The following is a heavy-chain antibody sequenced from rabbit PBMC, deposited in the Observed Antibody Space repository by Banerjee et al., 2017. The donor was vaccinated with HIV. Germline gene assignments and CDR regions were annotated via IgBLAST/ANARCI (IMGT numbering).Heavy chain of an antibody. CDR1: GFDFSSYY. V-gene: IGHV1S40*01. J-gene: IGHJ4*01. CDR3: ARGTGDTGNGLNL. Sequence: QSLQESGGGLVQPEGSLALTCKASGFDFSSYYMSWVRQAPGKGLEWIACIYTSSGSTYYASWVNGRFSISKTSSTTVTLQMTSLTASDTATYFCARGTGDTGNGLNLWGPGTLVTVS. CDR2: IYTSSGST. D-gene: IGHD7-1*01.